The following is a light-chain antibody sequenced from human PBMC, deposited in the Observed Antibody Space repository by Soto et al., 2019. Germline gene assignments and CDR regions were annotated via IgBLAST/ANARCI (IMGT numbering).Light chain of an antibody. V-gene: IGKV3D-7*01. CDR2: AAS. J-gene: IGKJ2*01. CDR1: QSVSSDY. Sequence: ENVLTQSPGTLSLSPGERATLSCRASQSVSSDYLAWYQQKPGQPPRLLIYAASTRATGIPARFSGSGSGTDFTLSISSLQPEDSAVYFCQQDYNLPTFGQGTKLEIK. CDR3: QQDYNLPT.